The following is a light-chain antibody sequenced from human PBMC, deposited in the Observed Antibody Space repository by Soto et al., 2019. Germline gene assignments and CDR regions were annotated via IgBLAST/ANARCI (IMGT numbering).Light chain of an antibody. V-gene: IGKV3-20*01. CDR3: QQYGSSRK. CDR2: GAS. J-gene: IGKJ1*01. Sequence: EIVLTQSPGTLSLSPGERATLSCRASQSVSSSYLAWYQQKPGQAPRLLIYGASSRATGIPDRFSGSGSGTDFTLTISRLEPEDCAVYYCQQYGSSRKFGQGNKGDLK. CDR1: QSVSSSY.